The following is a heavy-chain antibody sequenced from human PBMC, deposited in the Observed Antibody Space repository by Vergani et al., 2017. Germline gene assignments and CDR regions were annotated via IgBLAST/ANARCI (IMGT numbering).Heavy chain of an antibody. V-gene: IGHV3-33*01. CDR1: GFTFSSYG. D-gene: IGHD3-3*01. CDR2: IWYDGSNK. Sequence: QVQLVESGGGVVQPGRSLRLSCAASGFTFSSYGMHWVRQAPGKGLEWVAVIWYDGSNKYYADSVKGRFTISRDNSKNTLYLQMNSLRAEDTAVYYCARDHYDFWSGYYLFDYWGQGTLVTVSS. CDR3: ARDHYDFWSGYYLFDY. J-gene: IGHJ4*02.